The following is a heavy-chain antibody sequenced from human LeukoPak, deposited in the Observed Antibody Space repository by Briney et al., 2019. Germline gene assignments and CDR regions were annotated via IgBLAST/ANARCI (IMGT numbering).Heavy chain of an antibody. CDR2: INPSIGYT. D-gene: IGHD4-11*01. V-gene: IGHV1-46*01. CDR3: ARVDADASTETTNYFDY. J-gene: IGHJ4*02. CDR1: GYTFTSYY. Sequence: AAVKVSCKASGYTFTSYYMHWVRQAPGQGLEWMGVINPSIGYTTYAQKFQGRVTMTRDMSTITVYMELSSLRSGDTAVYYCARVDADASTETTNYFDYWGQGTLVAVSS.